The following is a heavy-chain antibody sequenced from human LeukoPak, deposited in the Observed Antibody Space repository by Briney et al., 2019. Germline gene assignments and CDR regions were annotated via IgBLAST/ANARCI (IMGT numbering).Heavy chain of an antibody. CDR1: GYSVSGYF. D-gene: IGHD3-16*01. CDR3: ARGYVWGSYRFDY. CDR2: INSKTGDT. J-gene: IGHJ4*02. V-gene: IGHV1-2*02. Sequence: ASVKVSCKASGYSVSGYFLHWVRQAPGQGLEWLGWINSKTGDTNYAQKFQGRVVMTMDTAISTANLDLSRLTSDDTAMYYCARGYVWGSYRFDYWGQGTLVTVSS.